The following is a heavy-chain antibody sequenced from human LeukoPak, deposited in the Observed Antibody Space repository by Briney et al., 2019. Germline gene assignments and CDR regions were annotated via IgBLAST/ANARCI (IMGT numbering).Heavy chain of an antibody. CDR1: GFTFSSYA. J-gene: IGHJ6*02. D-gene: IGHD6-13*01. Sequence: GGSLRLSCAASGFTFSSYAMHWVRQAPGKGLEWVAVISYDGSNKYYADSVKGRFTISRDNSKNTLYLQMNSLRAEDTAVYYCSRHTSSWHAMDVWGQGTTVTVSS. CDR2: ISYDGSNK. V-gene: IGHV3-30-3*01. CDR3: SRHTSSWHAMDV.